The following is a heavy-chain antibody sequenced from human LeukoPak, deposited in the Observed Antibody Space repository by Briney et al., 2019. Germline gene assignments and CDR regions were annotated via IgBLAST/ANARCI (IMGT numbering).Heavy chain of an antibody. CDR3: ARVADDSSGYYYFDY. V-gene: IGHV1-69*05. J-gene: IGHJ4*02. CDR1: GYTFTSYG. CDR2: IIPIFGTA. D-gene: IGHD3-22*01. Sequence: GASVKVSCKASGYTFTSYGISWVRQAPGQGLEWMGGIIPIFGTANYAQIFQGRVTITTDESTRTAYMELSSLRSEDTAVYYCARVADDSSGYYYFDYWGQGTLVTVSS.